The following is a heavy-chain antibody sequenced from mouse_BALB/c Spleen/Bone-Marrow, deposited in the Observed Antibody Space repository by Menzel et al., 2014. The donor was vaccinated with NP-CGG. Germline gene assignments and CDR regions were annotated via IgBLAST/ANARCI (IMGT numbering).Heavy chain of an antibody. V-gene: IGHV1-4*01. J-gene: IGHJ3*01. CDR3: ARESYGNWFAY. CDR1: GYTFTSYT. CDR2: INPSSGYT. Sequence: VQLQQSGAELARPGASVKMSCKASGYTFTSYTMHWVKPRPGQGLEWIGYINPSSGYTNYNQKFKDKATLTADKSSSTAYMQLSSLTSEDSAVYYCARESYGNWFAYWGQGTLVTVSA. D-gene: IGHD2-1*01.